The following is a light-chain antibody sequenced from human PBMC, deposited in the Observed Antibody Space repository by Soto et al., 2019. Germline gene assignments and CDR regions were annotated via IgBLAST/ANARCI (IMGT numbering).Light chain of an antibody. J-gene: IGKJ5*01. CDR2: AAS. Sequence: DIQMTQSPSSLSASVGDRVTITFRASQSISSYLNWYQQKPGKAPKLLIFAASSLQSGVPSRFSGGASGKDFTLTISSLQPEDSATYYCQQSYSMPLTFAQGTRLEIK. CDR1: QSISSY. V-gene: IGKV1-39*01. CDR3: QQSYSMPLT.